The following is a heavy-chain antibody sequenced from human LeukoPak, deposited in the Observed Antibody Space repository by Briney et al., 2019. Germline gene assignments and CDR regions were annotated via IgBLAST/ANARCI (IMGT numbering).Heavy chain of an antibody. CDR1: GFIFSNYW. CDR3: ARVPRPGYLEYSSSSPLDY. D-gene: IGHD6-6*01. J-gene: IGHJ4*02. CDR2: INQDGSEK. V-gene: IGHV3-7*01. Sequence: GGSLRLSCAASGFIFSNYWMHWVRQVPGKGLEWVANINQDGSEKYYVDYVKGRFIISRDNAENSLYLQMNSLRAEDTAVYYCARVPRPGYLEYSSSSPLDYWGQGTLVTVSS.